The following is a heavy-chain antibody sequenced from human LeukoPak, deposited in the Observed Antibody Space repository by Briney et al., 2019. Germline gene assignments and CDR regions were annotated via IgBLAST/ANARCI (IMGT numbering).Heavy chain of an antibody. CDR1: GFTFNSYA. Sequence: GGSLRLSCATSGFTFNSYAMSWVPQAPGKGLEWVSGLSGSGGDTDYADSAKGRFNIYRHNSRNTLHLQINSLRSEDTAVYYCAKDAMATVTYFDYWGQGSLVTVSS. V-gene: IGHV3-23*01. J-gene: IGHJ4*02. D-gene: IGHD4-17*01. CDR2: LSGSGGDT. CDR3: AKDAMATVTYFDY.